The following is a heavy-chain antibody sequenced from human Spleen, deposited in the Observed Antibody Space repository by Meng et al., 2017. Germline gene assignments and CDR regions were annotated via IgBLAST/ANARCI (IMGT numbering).Heavy chain of an antibody. CDR3: ARDGAATTVTSYFDY. D-gene: IGHD4-17*01. J-gene: IGHJ4*02. Sequence: GESLKISCAASAFTFSIYDMHWVRRAPGKGLEWVAVIWSEGNAEYYAESVRGRFTISRDYSKNTLNLQMNSLRAEDTAVYYCARDGAATTVTSYFDYWGQGRLVTVSS. V-gene: IGHV3-33*01. CDR1: AFTFSIYD. CDR2: IWSEGNAE.